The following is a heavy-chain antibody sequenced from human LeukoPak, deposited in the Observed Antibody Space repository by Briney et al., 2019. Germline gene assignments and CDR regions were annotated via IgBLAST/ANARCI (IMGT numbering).Heavy chain of an antibody. V-gene: IGHV1-2*02. CDR2: INPNSGGT. J-gene: IGHJ6*03. CDR1: GYTFTGYY. Sequence: APVKVSCKASGYTFTGYYMHWVRQAPGQGLEWMGWINPNSGGTNYAQKFQGRVTMTRDTSISTAYMELSRLRSDDTAVYYCARDGYASEYYYYYMDVWGKGTTVTVSS. D-gene: IGHD5-12*01. CDR3: ARDGYASEYYYYYMDV.